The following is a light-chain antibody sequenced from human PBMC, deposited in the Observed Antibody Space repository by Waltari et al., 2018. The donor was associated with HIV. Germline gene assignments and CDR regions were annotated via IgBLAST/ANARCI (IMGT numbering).Light chain of an antibody. CDR1: NIATKS. J-gene: IGLJ3*02. V-gene: IGLV3-21*04. CDR3: QVWDSSSDHWV. CDR2: YDN. Sequence: SYVLTQPPSVSVAPGKTARITCGGNNIATKSVHWYQQKPGQAPVLVIYYDNDRPSGIPERFSGSKSGNTATLTSSRVEAGDEADYYCQVWDSSSDHWVFGGGTQLTVL.